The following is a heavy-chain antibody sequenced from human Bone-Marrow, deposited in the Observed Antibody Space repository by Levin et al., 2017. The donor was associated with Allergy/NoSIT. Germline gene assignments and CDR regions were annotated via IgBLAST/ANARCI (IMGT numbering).Heavy chain of an antibody. V-gene: IGHV3-23*01. CDR1: GGKGKREE. J-gene: IGHJ4*02. CDR3: ARQWNYSSEMFDY. Sequence: GGSLRLSCATGGGKGKREEGRGGGKEKGKGLEWVSAISDSGHLTYSSFSFPFRFTISRDNSKNKVYLEMNTLRAEDTALYYCARQWNYSSEMFDYWGQGTLVTVSS. CDR2: ISDSGHLT. D-gene: IGHD1-7*01.